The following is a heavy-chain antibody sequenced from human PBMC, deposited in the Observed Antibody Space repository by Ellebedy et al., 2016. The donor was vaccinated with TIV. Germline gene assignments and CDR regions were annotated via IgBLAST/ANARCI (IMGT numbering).Heavy chain of an antibody. CDR1: GFTFTSYG. CDR2: ISAYNGNT. J-gene: IGHJ4*02. Sequence: GESLKISCAASGFTFTSYGISWVRQAPGQGLEWMGWISAYNGNTNYAQKLQGRVTMTTDTSTSTAYMELRSLRSDDTAVYYCATTLGDLFGELAFDYWGQGTLVTVSS. CDR3: ATTLGDLFGELAFDY. D-gene: IGHD3-10*01. V-gene: IGHV1-18*01.